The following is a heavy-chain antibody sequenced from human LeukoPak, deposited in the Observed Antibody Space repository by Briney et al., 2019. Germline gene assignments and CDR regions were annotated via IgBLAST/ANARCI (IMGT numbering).Heavy chain of an antibody. V-gene: IGHV3-7*01. Sequence: PGGSLRLSCAASGFTFSSYWMSWVRQAPGKGLEWVANIKQDGSEKYYVDSVKGRFTISRDNAKNSLYLQMNSLRAEDTAVYYCAREPELLWFEPYFDPWGQGTLVTVSS. CDR3: AREPELLWFEPYFDP. J-gene: IGHJ5*02. CDR2: IKQDGSEK. D-gene: IGHD3-10*01. CDR1: GFTFSSYW.